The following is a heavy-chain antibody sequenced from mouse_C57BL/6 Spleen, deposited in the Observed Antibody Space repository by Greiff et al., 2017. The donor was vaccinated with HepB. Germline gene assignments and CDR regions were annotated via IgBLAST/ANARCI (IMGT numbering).Heavy chain of an antibody. CDR2: IDPSDSET. D-gene: IGHD1-3*01. CDR1: GYTFTSYW. V-gene: IGHV1-52*01. Sequence: QVQLQQPGAELVRPGSSVKLSCKASGYTFTSYWMHWVKQRPIQGLEWIGNIDPSDSETHYNQKFKDKATLTVDKSSSTAYMKLSSLTSEDSAVYYCARWDVLTKAMHYWGQGTSVTVSS. CDR3: ARWDVLTKAMHY. J-gene: IGHJ4*01.